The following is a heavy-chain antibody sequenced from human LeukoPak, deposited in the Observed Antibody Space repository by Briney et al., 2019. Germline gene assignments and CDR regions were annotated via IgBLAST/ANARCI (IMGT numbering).Heavy chain of an antibody. CDR1: GFTFDDYA. V-gene: IGHV3-9*03. D-gene: IGHD3-10*01. CDR3: AKAVGFGEFDAFDI. J-gene: IGHJ3*02. Sequence: PGGSLRLSCAASGFTFDDYAMHWVRQAPGKGLEWVSGISWNSGSIGYADSVKGRFTVSRDNAKNSLYLQMNSLRAEDMALYYCAKAVGFGEFDAFDIWGQGTMVTVSS. CDR2: ISWNSGSI.